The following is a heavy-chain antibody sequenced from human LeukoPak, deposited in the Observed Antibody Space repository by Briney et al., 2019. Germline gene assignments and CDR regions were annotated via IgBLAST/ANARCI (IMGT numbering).Heavy chain of an antibody. D-gene: IGHD3-9*01. Sequence: HRASVKVSCKASGYTFTSYGISWVRQAPGQGLEWMGWISAYNGNTNYAQKLQGRVTMTTDTSTSTAYMELRSLRSDDTAVYYCARSRNDNWRYFDWLVYYYYYMDVWGKGTTVTISS. J-gene: IGHJ6*03. CDR1: GYTFTSYG. V-gene: IGHV1-18*01. CDR2: ISAYNGNT. CDR3: ARSRNDNWRYFDWLVYYYYYMDV.